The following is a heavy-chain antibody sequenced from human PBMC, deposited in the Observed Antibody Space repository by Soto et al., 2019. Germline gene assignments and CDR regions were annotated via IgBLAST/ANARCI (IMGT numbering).Heavy chain of an antibody. CDR1: GYTFTRSG. J-gene: IGHJ6*02. CDR2: ISTYNGDT. V-gene: IGHV1-18*01. D-gene: IGHD5-12*01. Sequence: QVQLLQSGAEVKKPGASVKVSCKASGYTFTRSGLSWVRQAPGQGLEWMGWISTYNGDTNYAQTVQGRVNMTTDTSPSTVHMEVRSMRSDDTAVYYCAREGVAHYYYYGMDVWGQGTPVTVSS. CDR3: AREGVAHYYYYGMDV.